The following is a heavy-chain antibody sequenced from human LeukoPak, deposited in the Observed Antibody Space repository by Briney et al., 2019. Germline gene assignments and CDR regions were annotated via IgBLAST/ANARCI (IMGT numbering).Heavy chain of an antibody. V-gene: IGHV3-23*01. J-gene: IGHJ4*02. CDR1: GFTFSSYA. CDR3: ANRPYSSSWFFDY. D-gene: IGHD6-13*01. Sequence: GGSLRLSCAASGFTFSSYAMSWVRQAPGKGLEWVSGISGSGGSTYYADSVKGRFTISRDNSKYTVYVQMNSLRAEDTAVYYCANRPYSSSWFFDYWGQGTLVTVSS. CDR2: ISGSGGST.